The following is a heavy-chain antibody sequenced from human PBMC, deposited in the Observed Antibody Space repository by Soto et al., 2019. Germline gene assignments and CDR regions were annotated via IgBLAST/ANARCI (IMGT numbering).Heavy chain of an antibody. J-gene: IGHJ4*02. CDR3: ARLHKPAIFVVVPAAILFDY. V-gene: IGHV4-39*01. CDR1: GGSISSSSYY. D-gene: IGHD2-2*01. Sequence: QLQLQESGPGLVKPSETLSLTCTVSGGSISSSSYYWGWIRQPPGKGLEWIGSIYYSGSTYYNPSLKSRVTISVDTSNNQFSLRLSSVTAADTAVYSCARLHKPAIFVVVPAAILFDYWGQGTLVTVSS. CDR2: IYYSGST.